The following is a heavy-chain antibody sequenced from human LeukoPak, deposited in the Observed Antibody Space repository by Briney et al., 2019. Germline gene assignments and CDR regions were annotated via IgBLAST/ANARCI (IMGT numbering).Heavy chain of an antibody. CDR3: AAGGGDYDGEFGY. CDR1: GFTFSSYS. V-gene: IGHV3-21*01. J-gene: IGHJ4*02. D-gene: IGHD3-22*01. Sequence: PGGSLRLSCAASGFTFSSYSMNWVRQAPGKGLEWVSSISSSSSYIYYADSVKGRFTISRDNAKNSLYLQMNSLRAEDTAVYYCAAGGGDYDGEFGYWGQGTLVTVSS. CDR2: ISSSSSYI.